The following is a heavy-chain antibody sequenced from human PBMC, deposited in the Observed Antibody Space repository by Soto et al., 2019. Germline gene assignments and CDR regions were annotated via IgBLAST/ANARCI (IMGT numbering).Heavy chain of an antibody. Sequence: GGSLRLSCAASGFNFNNYDMYWVRQAPGKGLEWVAVIWLDESNKYYTDSVKGRFTISRDNSRNTLFLRMNSLSAEDTAVYYCARGNLRFGELSGYYMDVWGKGTTVTVSS. J-gene: IGHJ6*03. CDR3: ARGNLRFGELSGYYMDV. CDR2: IWLDESNK. V-gene: IGHV3-33*07. D-gene: IGHD3-10*01. CDR1: GFNFNNYD.